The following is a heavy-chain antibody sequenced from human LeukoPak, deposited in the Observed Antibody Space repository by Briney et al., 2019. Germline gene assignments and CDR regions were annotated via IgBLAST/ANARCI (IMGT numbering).Heavy chain of an antibody. J-gene: IGHJ6*03. Sequence: ASVKVSCKVSGYTLTELSMHWVRQAPGKGLEWMGGFDPEDGETIYAQKFQGRVTMTEDTSTDTAYMELSSLRSDDTAVYYCAREGHPYSSSWYVTFVTHYMDVWGKGTTVIVSS. CDR3: AREGHPYSSSWYVTFVTHYMDV. CDR2: FDPEDGET. CDR1: GYTLTELS. D-gene: IGHD6-13*01. V-gene: IGHV1-24*01.